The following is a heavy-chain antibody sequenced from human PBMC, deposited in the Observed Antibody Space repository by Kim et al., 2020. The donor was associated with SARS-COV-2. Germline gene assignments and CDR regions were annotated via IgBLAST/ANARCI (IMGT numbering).Heavy chain of an antibody. CDR2: IIPIFGTA. D-gene: IGHD3-16*01. J-gene: IGHJ4*02. V-gene: IGHV1-69*13. CDR1: GGTFSSYA. CDR3: ASGGDGYNLGLYYFDY. Sequence: SVKVSCKASGGTFSSYAISWVRQAPGQGLEWMGGIIPIFGTANYAQKFQGRVTITADESTSTAYMELSSLRSEDTAVYYCASGGDGYNLGLYYFDYWGQGTLVTVSS.